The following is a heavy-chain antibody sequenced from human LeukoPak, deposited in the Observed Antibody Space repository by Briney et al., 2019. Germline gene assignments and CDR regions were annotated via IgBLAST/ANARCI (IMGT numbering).Heavy chain of an antibody. CDR2: ISSSSSYI. Sequence: GGSLRLSCAASGFTFSSYSMNWVRQAPGRGLEWVSSISSSSSYIYYADSVKGRFTISRDNAKNSLYLQMNSLRAEDTAVYYCARDEHPDYYDTVWGQGTTVTVSS. D-gene: IGHD3-22*01. CDR1: GFTFSSYS. V-gene: IGHV3-21*01. CDR3: ARDEHPDYYDTV. J-gene: IGHJ6*02.